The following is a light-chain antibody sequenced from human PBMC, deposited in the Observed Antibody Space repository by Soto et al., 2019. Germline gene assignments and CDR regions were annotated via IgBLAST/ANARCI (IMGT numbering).Light chain of an antibody. Sequence: EIVMTQSPATLSVSPGGRATLSCRASQSISDTLAWYQQKPGQAPRLLIYAGSSRATGIPDRFSGSGSGTDFTLTISSLQPEDFAVYYCQQYNNWPPWTFGQGTKVDI. J-gene: IGKJ1*01. CDR1: QSISDT. V-gene: IGKV3D-15*01. CDR3: QQYNNWPPWT. CDR2: AGS.